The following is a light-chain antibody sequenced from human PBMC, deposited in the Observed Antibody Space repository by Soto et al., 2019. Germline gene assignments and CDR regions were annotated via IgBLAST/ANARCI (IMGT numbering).Light chain of an antibody. CDR2: DAS. V-gene: IGKV3-11*01. J-gene: IGKJ1*01. CDR1: QSVSSY. Sequence: EIVLTQSPATLSLSPGERATLSCRASQSVSSYLAWYQQKPGQAPRLLIYDASNSATGIPARFSGSGSATVFSLTISILEHEDFAVYYYQQRSNWPVTFGQGTRVEIK. CDR3: QQRSNWPVT.